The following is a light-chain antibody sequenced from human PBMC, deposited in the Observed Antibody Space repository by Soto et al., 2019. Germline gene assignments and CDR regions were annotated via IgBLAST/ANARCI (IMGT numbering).Light chain of an antibody. J-gene: IGLJ2*01. CDR1: SSNIGAGYD. Sequence: QAVVTQPPSVSGAPGQTITISCTGSSSNIGAGYDVHWFQQLPGRAPKLLIYANINRPSGVPDRFSGSTSGTSASLAITGLQAEDEANYYCQSHDTSLSVVFGGGTKLTVL. CDR3: QSHDTSLSVV. CDR2: ANI. V-gene: IGLV1-40*01.